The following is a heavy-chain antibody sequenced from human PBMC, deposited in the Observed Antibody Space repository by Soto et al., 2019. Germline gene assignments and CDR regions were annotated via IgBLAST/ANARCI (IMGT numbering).Heavy chain of an antibody. Sequence: EVQLLESGGGLVQPGGSRRLSCAASGFTFRDYGMSWVRQAPRKGLGWVSGISDGATYDADSVKGRFVISRDDSKNTLYLEMDSLRVEDTAGYYCTKDSGWTSADWGQGTLVTVSS. J-gene: IGHJ4*02. D-gene: IGHD3-10*01. V-gene: IGHV3-23*01. CDR1: GFTFRDYG. CDR3: TKDSGWTSAD. CDR2: ISDGAT.